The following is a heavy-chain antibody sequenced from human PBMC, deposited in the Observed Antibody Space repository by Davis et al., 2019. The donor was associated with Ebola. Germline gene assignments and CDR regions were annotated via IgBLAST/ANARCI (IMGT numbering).Heavy chain of an antibody. V-gene: IGHV1-69*04. D-gene: IGHD2-2*01. CDR3: ARDVSVVVPAAKYYYYYGMDV. CDR1: GGTFSSYA. CDR2: IIPILGIA. Sequence: AASVKVSCKASGGTFSSYAISWVRQAPGQGLEWMGRIIPILGIANYAQKFQGRVTITADKSTSTAYMELSSLRSEDTAVYYCARDVSVVVPAAKYYYYYGMDVWGQGTTVTVSS. J-gene: IGHJ6*02.